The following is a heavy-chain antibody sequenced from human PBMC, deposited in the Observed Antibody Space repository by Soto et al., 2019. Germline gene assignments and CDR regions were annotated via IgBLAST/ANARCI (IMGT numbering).Heavy chain of an antibody. CDR2: IRSFDYRT. CDR3: AKDVESGWYEAFDY. V-gene: IGHV3-23*01. D-gene: IGHD6-19*01. CDR1: GFAFSQYG. J-gene: IGHJ4*02. Sequence: GGSLRLTCTASGFAFSQYGISWVRQAPGKGLEWVSSIRSFDYRTNYADSVKGRFTISRDNSKSTLSLQMNSLRAEDTAVYYCAKDVESGWYEAFDYWCPETLV.